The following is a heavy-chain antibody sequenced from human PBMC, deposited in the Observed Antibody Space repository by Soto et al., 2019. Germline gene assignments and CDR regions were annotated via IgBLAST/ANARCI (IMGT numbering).Heavy chain of an antibody. J-gene: IGHJ4*02. Sequence: PSETLSLTCTVSGGSISSYYWSWIRQAPGKGLEWIGCIYYSGSTNYNPSLKSRVTISVDTSKNQFSLKLRSVTAADTAVYYCAREYGGKSDYWGQGTLVTVSS. CDR2: IYYSGST. D-gene: IGHD2-15*01. V-gene: IGHV4-59*01. CDR3: AREYGGKSDY. CDR1: GGSISSYY.